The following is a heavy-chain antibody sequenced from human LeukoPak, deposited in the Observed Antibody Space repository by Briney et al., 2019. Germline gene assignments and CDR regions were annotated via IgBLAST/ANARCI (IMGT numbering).Heavy chain of an antibody. CDR1: GFTFSSYS. V-gene: IGHV3-48*02. Sequence: GGSLRLSCAASGFTFSSYSMSWVRQAPGKGLEWVSYISSSSSAIYYADSVKGRFTISRDNAKNSLYLQMNSLRDEDTAVYYCARGGTMIVVPTGYFDYWGQGTLVTVSS. D-gene: IGHD3-22*01. CDR2: ISSSSSAI. CDR3: ARGGTMIVVPTGYFDY. J-gene: IGHJ4*02.